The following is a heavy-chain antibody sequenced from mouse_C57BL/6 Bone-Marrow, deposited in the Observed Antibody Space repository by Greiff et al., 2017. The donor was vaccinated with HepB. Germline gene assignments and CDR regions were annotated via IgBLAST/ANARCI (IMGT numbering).Heavy chain of an antibody. D-gene: IGHD2-10*02. Sequence: VQLQESGAELVRPGTSVKVSCKASGYAFTNYLIEWVKQRPGQGLEWIGVINPGSGGTNYNEKFKGKATLTADKSSSTAYMQLSSLTSEDSAVYFCARGGTYGFAYWGQGTLVTVSA. J-gene: IGHJ3*01. CDR2: INPGSGGT. V-gene: IGHV1-54*01. CDR3: ARGGTYGFAY. CDR1: GYAFTNYL.